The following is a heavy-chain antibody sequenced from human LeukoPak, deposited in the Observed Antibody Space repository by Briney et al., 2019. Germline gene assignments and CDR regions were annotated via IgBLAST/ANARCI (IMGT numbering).Heavy chain of an antibody. V-gene: IGHV3-43*02. D-gene: IGHD4-11*01. CDR3: AKEITTKYYFDY. Sequence: PGGSLRLSCAASGFTFSSYWMSWVRQGPGKGLEWVSLISGVGGSTYYADSVKGRFTISRDNSKNSLYLQMNSLRTEDTALYYCAKEITTKYYFDYWGQGTLVTVSS. J-gene: IGHJ4*02. CDR2: ISGVGGST. CDR1: GFTFSSYW.